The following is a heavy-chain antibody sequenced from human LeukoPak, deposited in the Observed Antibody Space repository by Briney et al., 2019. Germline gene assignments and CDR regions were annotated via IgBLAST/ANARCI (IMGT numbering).Heavy chain of an antibody. CDR3: AKGARSSSGYTTD. Sequence: GGSLRLSCAVSGFTFTDTYMTWIRQAPGKGLESLSYISPSGTDISYADSVKGRFTISRDNAKNSLFLQMNSLKTEDTAFYYCAKGARSSSGYTTDWGQGILVTVSS. CDR2: ISPSGTDI. CDR1: GFTFTDTY. D-gene: IGHD3-22*01. J-gene: IGHJ4*02. V-gene: IGHV3-11*01.